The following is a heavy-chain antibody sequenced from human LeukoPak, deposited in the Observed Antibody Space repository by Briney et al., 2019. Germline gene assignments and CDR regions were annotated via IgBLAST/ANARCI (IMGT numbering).Heavy chain of an antibody. D-gene: IGHD2-21*02. Sequence: PGGSLRLSCVASGFPFSSYWMTWVRQAPGKGLEWVANIKQDGSKKSYVDSVKGRFTISRDNAKNSLYLQMNSLRAEDTAVYYRARDPLGVAVVTSNITWGQGTLVTVSS. V-gene: IGHV3-7*01. CDR2: IKQDGSKK. CDR3: ARDPLGVAVVTSNIT. CDR1: GFPFSSYW. J-gene: IGHJ4*02.